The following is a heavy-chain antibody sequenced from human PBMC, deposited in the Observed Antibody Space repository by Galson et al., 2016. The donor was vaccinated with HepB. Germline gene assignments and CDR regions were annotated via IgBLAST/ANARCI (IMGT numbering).Heavy chain of an antibody. V-gene: IGHV2-70*04. Sequence: PALVKPTQTLTLTCTFSGFSLSTTGMRVAWIRQPPGKALEWLARIDWDDDKFYSTSLKTRLTISKDTPKNQVILTMTNMGPVDTATDYCARTTGGYYDSKSHFDYWGQATLVTVSS. J-gene: IGHJ4*02. D-gene: IGHD3-22*01. CDR3: ARTTGGYYDSKSHFDY. CDR1: GFSLSTTGMR. CDR2: IDWDDDK.